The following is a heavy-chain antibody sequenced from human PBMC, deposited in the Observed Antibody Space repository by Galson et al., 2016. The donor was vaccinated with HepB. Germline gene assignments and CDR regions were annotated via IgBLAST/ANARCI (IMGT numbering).Heavy chain of an antibody. Sequence: ETLSLTCTVSGGSISSSSYYWGWIRQPPGKGLEWIGSIYYSGSTYYNPSLKSRVTISVDTSKNQFSLKLSSVTAADTAVYYCARHNYGSGSSPYFDYWGQGTLVTVSS. CDR1: GGSISSSSYY. CDR3: ARHNYGSGSSPYFDY. V-gene: IGHV4-39*01. J-gene: IGHJ4*02. CDR2: IYYSGST. D-gene: IGHD3-10*01.